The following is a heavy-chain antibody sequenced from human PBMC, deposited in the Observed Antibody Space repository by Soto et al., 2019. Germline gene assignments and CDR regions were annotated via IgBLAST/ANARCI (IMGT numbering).Heavy chain of an antibody. J-gene: IGHJ3*02. CDR1: GFTFSSYS. CDR2: ISSSSSYI. Sequence: PGGSLRLSCAASGFTFSSYSMNWVRQAPEKGLEWVSSISSSSSYIYYADSVKGRFTISRDNAKNSLYLQMNSLRAEDTAVYYCARDPRALRWVPNDAFDIWGQGTMVTVSS. CDR3: ARDPRALRWVPNDAFDI. V-gene: IGHV3-21*01. D-gene: IGHD4-17*01.